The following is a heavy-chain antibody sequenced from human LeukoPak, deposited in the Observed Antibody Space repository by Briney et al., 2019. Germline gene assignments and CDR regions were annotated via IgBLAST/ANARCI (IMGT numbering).Heavy chain of an antibody. CDR1: GGSISSYY. J-gene: IGHJ4*02. Sequence: KSSETLSLTCTVSGGSISSYYWSWIRQPPGKGLEWIGYIYYSGCTNYNPSLKSRVTISVDTSKNQFSLKLSSVTAADTAVYYCARGRGFYYSGSYDSFDYWGQGTLVTVSS. CDR2: IYYSGCT. V-gene: IGHV4-59*01. D-gene: IGHD1-26*01. CDR3: ARGRGFYYSGSYDSFDY.